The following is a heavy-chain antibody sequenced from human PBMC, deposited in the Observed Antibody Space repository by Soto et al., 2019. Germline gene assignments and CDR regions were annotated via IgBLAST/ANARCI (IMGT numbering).Heavy chain of an antibody. J-gene: IGHJ5*02. V-gene: IGHV1-46*03. D-gene: IGHD3-3*01. Sequence: GASVKVSCKASGYTFTSYYMHWVRQAPGQGLEWMGIINPSGGSTSYAQKFQGRVTMTRDTSTSTIYMELSSLRSEDTAVYYCARAAIPSVDDFWSGYPNWFDPWGQGTLVTVSS. CDR2: INPSGGST. CDR1: GYTFTSYY. CDR3: ARAAIPSVDDFWSGYPNWFDP.